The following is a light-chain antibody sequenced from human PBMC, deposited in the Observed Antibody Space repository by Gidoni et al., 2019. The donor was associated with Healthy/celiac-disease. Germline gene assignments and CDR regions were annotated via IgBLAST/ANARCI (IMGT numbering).Light chain of an antibody. CDR2: GAS. V-gene: IGKV3-15*01. Sequence: EIELTQSPATLSVSPGERATLSCRASQSVSSNLAWYQQKPGQAPRLLIYGASTRATGIPARFSGSGSGTEFTLTISSLQSEDFAVYYCQQYNNWPPHTFGEGTKVEIK. J-gene: IGKJ4*01. CDR1: QSVSSN. CDR3: QQYNNWPPHT.